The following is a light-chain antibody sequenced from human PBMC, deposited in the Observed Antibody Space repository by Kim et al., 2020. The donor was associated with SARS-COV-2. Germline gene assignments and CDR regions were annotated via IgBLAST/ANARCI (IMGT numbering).Light chain of an antibody. CDR1: QSVSSSY. CDR2: GAS. V-gene: IGKV3-20*01. J-gene: IGKJ3*01. Sequence: EIVLTQSPGTLSLSPGERATLSCRASQSVSSSYLGWYQQKPGQAPRLLIYGASSRATGIPDRFSGSGSGTDFTLTISKLEPEDFAVYYCQHYGSSPFTFCPGTKVDIK. CDR3: QHYGSSPFT.